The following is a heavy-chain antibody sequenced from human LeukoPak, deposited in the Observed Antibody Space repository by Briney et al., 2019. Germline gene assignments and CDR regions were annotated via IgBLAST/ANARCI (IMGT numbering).Heavy chain of an antibody. CDR3: ARGSYYYGSGSYLYQEAVAGIYYFDY. V-gene: IGHV3-13*01. D-gene: IGHD3-10*01. Sequence: PGGSLRLSCAASGFTFSSYDMHWVRQATGKGLEWVSAIGTAGDTYYPGSVKGRFTISRENAKNSLYLQMNSLRAGDTAVYYCARGSYYYGSGSYLYQEAVAGIYYFDYWGQGALVTVSS. CDR1: GFTFSSYD. CDR2: IGTAGDT. J-gene: IGHJ4*02.